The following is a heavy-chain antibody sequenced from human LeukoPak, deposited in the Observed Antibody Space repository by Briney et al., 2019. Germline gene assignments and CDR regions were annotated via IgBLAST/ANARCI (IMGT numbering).Heavy chain of an antibody. J-gene: IGHJ4*02. CDR3: AKGSGYRYGYFDY. CDR1: GFTFSSYA. Sequence: PGRSLRLSCAASGFTFSSYAMHWVRQAPGKGLEWVAVISYDGSNKYYADSMKGRFTISRDNSKNTLYLQMNSLRAEDTAVYYCAKGSGYRYGYFDYWGQGTLVTVSS. D-gene: IGHD5-18*01. V-gene: IGHV3-30*01. CDR2: ISYDGSNK.